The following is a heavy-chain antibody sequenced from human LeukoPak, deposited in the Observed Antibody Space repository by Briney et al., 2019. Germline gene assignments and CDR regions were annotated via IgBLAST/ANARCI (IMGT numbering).Heavy chain of an antibody. CDR3: ARASVMATSPNFDY. V-gene: IGHV1-18*01. D-gene: IGHD5-12*01. J-gene: IGHJ4*02. CDR2: ISAYNGNT. CDR1: GYTFTSYG. Sequence: ASVTVSCKASGYTFTSYGISWVRQAPAQGLAWMGCISAYNGNTNYAQKLQGRVTMTTDTSTSTAYMELRSLRSDATAGYYCARASVMATSPNFDYWGQGTLVTVSS.